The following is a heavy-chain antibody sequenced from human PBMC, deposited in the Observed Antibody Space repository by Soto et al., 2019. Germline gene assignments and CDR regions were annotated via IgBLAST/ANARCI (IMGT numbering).Heavy chain of an antibody. Sequence: SETLSLTCTVSGGSITNDNYYWGWIRQPPGKGLEWIGYIYYSGSSHYNPSLKGRLTISIDTSKNQFSLKLNSVTVADTAIYYCVGTGTTDDYWGRGTLVTVSS. V-gene: IGHV4-30-4*01. CDR1: GGSITNDNYY. CDR2: IYYSGSS. CDR3: VGTGTTDDY. D-gene: IGHD1-1*01. J-gene: IGHJ4*02.